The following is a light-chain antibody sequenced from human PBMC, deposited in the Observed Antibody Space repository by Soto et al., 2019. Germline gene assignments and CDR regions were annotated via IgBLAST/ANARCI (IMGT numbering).Light chain of an antibody. CDR2: AAS. J-gene: IGKJ1*01. V-gene: IGKV1-39*01. CDR3: QHSYSTPGEWT. CDR1: QSISSY. Sequence: DIQMTQSPSSLSASVGDRVTITCRASQSISSYLNWYQQKPGKAPKLLIYAASSLQSGVPSRFSGSGSGTDFTLTISSLQPEDFATYYCQHSYSTPGEWTFGQGTKVEIK.